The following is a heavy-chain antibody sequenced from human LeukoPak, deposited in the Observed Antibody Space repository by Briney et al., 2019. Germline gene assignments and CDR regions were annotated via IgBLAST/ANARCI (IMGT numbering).Heavy chain of an antibody. CDR1: GYTFTSYD. Sequence: GASVKASCKASGYTFTSYDINWVRQATGQGLEWMGWMNPNSGNTGYAQKFQGRVTITRDTSISTAYMELSSLRSEDTAVYYCARGPYGSGSYLDYWGQGTLVTVSS. CDR3: ARGPYGSGSYLDY. D-gene: IGHD3-10*01. CDR2: MNPNSGNT. J-gene: IGHJ4*02. V-gene: IGHV1-8*03.